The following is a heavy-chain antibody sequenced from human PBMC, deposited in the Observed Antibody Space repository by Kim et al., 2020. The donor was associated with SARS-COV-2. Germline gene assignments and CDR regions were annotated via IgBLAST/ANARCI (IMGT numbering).Heavy chain of an antibody. D-gene: IGHD6-19*01. CDR3: ASVTGYSSGWGPRGDAFDI. Sequence: GESLKISCKGSGYSFTNYWITWVRQMPGTGLEWMGRIDPSDSYTNYSPSFQGHVTISADKSISTAYLQWSSLKASDTAIYYCASVTGYSSGWGPRGDAFDIWGQGTMVTVSS. CDR1: GYSFTNYW. V-gene: IGHV5-10-1*01. J-gene: IGHJ3*02. CDR2: IDPSDSYT.